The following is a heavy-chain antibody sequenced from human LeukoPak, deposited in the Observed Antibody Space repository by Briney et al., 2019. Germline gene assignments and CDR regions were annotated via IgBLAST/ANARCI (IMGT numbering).Heavy chain of an antibody. CDR2: INPDSGAT. V-gene: IGHV1-2*02. D-gene: IGHD3-9*01. Sequence: ASVKVSCKSSGYTFTGSYMHWVRQAPGQGLEWMGWINPDSGATTYAQQSQGRVTMTRDTSISTTYMELSSLRSDDTAVYYCARDRRELRYFDWFLDYWGQGTLVTVSS. CDR3: ARDRRELRYFDWFLDY. J-gene: IGHJ4*02. CDR1: GYTFTGSY.